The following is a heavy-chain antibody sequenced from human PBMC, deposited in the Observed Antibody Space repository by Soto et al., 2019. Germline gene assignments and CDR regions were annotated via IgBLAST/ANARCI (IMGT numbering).Heavy chain of an antibody. V-gene: IGHV4-39*01. J-gene: IGHJ4*02. CDR3: ARRNAAMVEGYFDY. CDR1: GGSISSSSYY. Sequence: SETQSLTCTVSGGSISSSSYYWDWIRQPPGEGLEWIGSIFYSGSTDYNPSLESRVTISVDTSKNQFSLKVTSLTAADTAVYYCARRNAAMVEGYFDYWGQGALVTVSS. D-gene: IGHD5-18*01. CDR2: IFYSGST.